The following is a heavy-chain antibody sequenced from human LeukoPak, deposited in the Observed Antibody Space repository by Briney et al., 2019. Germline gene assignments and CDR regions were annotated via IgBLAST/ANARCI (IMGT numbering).Heavy chain of an antibody. CDR3: ARNASDSGTSYFDY. V-gene: IGHV4-39*01. J-gene: IGHJ4*02. Sequence: SETLSLTCTVSGGSISSGTYYSGWIRQPPGRGLEWIGSIYYSGSTSYNPSLKSRVTISVDTSKNQLSLKLDSVTAADTAVYYCARNASDSGTSYFDYRGQGTLVTVSS. D-gene: IGHD1-26*01. CDR2: IYYSGST. CDR1: GGSISSGTYY.